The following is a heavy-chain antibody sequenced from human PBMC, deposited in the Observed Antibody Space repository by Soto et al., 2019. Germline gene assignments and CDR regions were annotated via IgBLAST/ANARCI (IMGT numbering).Heavy chain of an antibody. J-gene: IGHJ3*02. CDR2: ISSDGSNK. CDR1: GFTFGSYG. CDR3: ARYIVVVTATYAFDI. D-gene: IGHD2-21*02. Sequence: GGSLKLSCAASGFTFGSYGMPWVRQAPGKGLEWVAVISSDGSNKYYADSVKGRFTISRDNSKNTLYLQMNSLRAEDTAVYYCARYIVVVTATYAFDIWGQGTMVTVSS. V-gene: IGHV3-30*03.